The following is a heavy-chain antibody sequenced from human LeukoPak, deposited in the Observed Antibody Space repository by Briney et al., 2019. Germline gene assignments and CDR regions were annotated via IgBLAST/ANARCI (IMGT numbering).Heavy chain of an antibody. D-gene: IGHD6-13*01. J-gene: IGHJ4*02. Sequence: GESLKLSCEGSRYSFDSYAMTWVRQAPGKGLEWVSSINGGGDITYYAASVQGRFTDSRPNSKNTVFLQMNRLRAEDTAVFYCAKRYGDSTGWFFAFWGQGSLVTVSS. CDR2: INGGGDIT. CDR1: RYSFDSYA. CDR3: AKRYGDSTGWFFAF. V-gene: IGHV3-23*01.